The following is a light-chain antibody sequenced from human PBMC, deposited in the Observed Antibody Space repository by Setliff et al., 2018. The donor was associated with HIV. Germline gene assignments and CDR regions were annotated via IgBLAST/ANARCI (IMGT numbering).Light chain of an antibody. CDR3: SSYTTSSTLYV. CDR1: SSDVGSYSL. J-gene: IGLJ1*01. CDR2: EVS. V-gene: IGLV2-14*02. Sequence: QSVLTQPASVSGSPGQSITISCTGTSSDVGSYSLVSWYQQHPGKAPKLMIYEVSKRPSGVSNRFSGSKSGNTASLTISGLQVEDEADYYCSSYTTSSTLYVFGPGTKVTV.